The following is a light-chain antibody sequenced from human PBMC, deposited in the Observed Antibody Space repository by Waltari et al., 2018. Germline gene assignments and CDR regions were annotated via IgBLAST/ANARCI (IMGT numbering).Light chain of an antibody. Sequence: SYELTQPPSLSVAPGQTASVPCGGNNIGRKSLHWYQQKPGRAPVLVAYDNCVRPSGIPERFSGSNSGNTATLTINRVEAGDEADYFCQVWDSSTDSVVFGGGTKLAVL. V-gene: IGLV3-21*02. CDR1: NIGRKS. CDR2: DNC. CDR3: QVWDSSTDSVV. J-gene: IGLJ2*01.